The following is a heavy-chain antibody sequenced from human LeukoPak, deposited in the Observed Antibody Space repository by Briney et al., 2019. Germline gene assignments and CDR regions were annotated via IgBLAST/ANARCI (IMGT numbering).Heavy chain of an antibody. D-gene: IGHD2-15*01. V-gene: IGHV4-34*01. CDR3: ARVRDYSRKFDY. J-gene: IGHJ4*02. CDR2: INHSGST. Sequence: SETLSLTCAVYGESFSGYYWSWIRQPPGKGLEWIGEINHSGSTNYNPSLKSRVTISVDTSKNQFSLKLSSVTAADTAVYYCARVRDYSRKFDYWGQGTLVTVSS. CDR1: GESFSGYY.